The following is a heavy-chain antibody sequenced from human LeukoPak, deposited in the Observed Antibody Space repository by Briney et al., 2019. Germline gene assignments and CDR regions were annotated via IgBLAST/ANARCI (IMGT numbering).Heavy chain of an antibody. Sequence: GGSLRLSCAASGFTFSDSAFHWVRQASGKGLEWVGRIGSKPNNYATAYTASVKGRFTISRDDSKNTAYLQMNSLNTEDTAMYYCTRHLIGATPFDYWGQGILVSVSS. CDR3: TRHLIGATPFDY. V-gene: IGHV3-73*01. J-gene: IGHJ4*02. CDR1: GFTFSDSA. D-gene: IGHD4/OR15-4a*01. CDR2: IGSKPNNYAT.